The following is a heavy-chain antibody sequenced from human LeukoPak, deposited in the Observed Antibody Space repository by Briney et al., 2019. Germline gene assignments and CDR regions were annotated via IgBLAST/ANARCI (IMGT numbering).Heavy chain of an antibody. Sequence: SETLSLTCTVSGGSISSSSYYWGWIRQPPGKGLEWIGSIYYSGSTYYNPSLKSRVTTSVDTSKNQFSLKLSSVTAADTAVYYCARLGEWELPDYWGQGTLVTVSS. J-gene: IGHJ4*02. V-gene: IGHV4-39*01. D-gene: IGHD1-26*01. CDR1: GGSISSSSYY. CDR2: IYYSGST. CDR3: ARLGEWELPDY.